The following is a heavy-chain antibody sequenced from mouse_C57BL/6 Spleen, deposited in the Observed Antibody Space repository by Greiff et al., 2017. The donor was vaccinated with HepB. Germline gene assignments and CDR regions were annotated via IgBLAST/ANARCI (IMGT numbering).Heavy chain of an antibody. CDR1: GYTFTSYW. Sequence: QVQLQQPGTELVKPGASVKLSCKASGYTFTSYWMHWVKQRPGQGLEWIGNINPGNGGTNYTEKFKSKATLTVDKSSSTAYMQLSSLTSEDSAVYYCARSQITTVVPFDYWGQGTTLTVSS. CDR2: INPGNGGT. J-gene: IGHJ2*01. V-gene: IGHV1-53*01. D-gene: IGHD1-1*01. CDR3: ARSQITTVVPFDY.